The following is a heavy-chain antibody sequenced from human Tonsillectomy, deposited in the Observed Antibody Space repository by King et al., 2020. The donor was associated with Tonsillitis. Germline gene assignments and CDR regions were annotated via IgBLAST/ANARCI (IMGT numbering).Heavy chain of an antibody. CDR1: GYSISRSNW. J-gene: IGHJ4*02. CDR3: ARTAGGWELLRYFDS. D-gene: IGHD1-26*01. V-gene: IGHV4-28*01. Sequence: VQLQESGPGLVKPSDTLSLTCAVSGYSISRSNWWGWIRQPPGKGLEWIGYIYYSGSTQYNPSLKSRVTMSVDTSKNQFSLKLSSVTAVDPAVYYCARTAGGWELLRYFDSWGQGTLVTVSS. CDR2: IYYSGST.